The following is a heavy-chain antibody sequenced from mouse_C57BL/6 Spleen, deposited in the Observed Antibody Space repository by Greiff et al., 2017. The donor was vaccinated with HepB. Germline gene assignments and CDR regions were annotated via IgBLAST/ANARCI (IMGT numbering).Heavy chain of an antibody. CDR2: ISYDGSN. Sequence: EVQRVESGPGLVKPSQSLSLTCSVTGYSITSGYYWNWIRQFPGNKLEWMGYISYDGSNNYNPSLKNRISITRDTSKNQFFLKLNSVTTEDTATYYCARDPLYYDYDAQYFDVWGTGTTVTVSS. J-gene: IGHJ1*03. CDR3: ARDPLYYDYDAQYFDV. V-gene: IGHV3-6*01. CDR1: GYSITSGYY. D-gene: IGHD2-4*01.